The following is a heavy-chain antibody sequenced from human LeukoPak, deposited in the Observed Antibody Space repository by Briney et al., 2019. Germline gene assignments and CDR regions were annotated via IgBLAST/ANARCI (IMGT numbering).Heavy chain of an antibody. CDR1: GYTFTGYY. Sequence: GASVKVSCKASGYTFTGYYMHWVRQAPGQGLEWMGWINPNSGGTNYAQKFQGRVTMTRDTSISTAYMELSRLRSDDTAVYYCARSGIVAYHYYYYMDVWGKGTTVTVSS. D-gene: IGHD1-26*01. V-gene: IGHV1-2*02. CDR3: ARSGIVAYHYYYYMDV. CDR2: INPNSGGT. J-gene: IGHJ6*03.